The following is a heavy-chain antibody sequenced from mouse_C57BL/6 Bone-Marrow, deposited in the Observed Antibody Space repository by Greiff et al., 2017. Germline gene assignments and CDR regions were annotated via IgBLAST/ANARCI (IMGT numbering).Heavy chain of an antibody. D-gene: IGHD3-1*01. CDR2: IDPENGDT. CDR1: GFNIKDDY. J-gene: IGHJ3*01. Sequence: EVQLQQSGAELVRPGASVKLSCTASGFNIKDDYMHWVKQRPEQGLEWIGWIDPENGDTGYASEFPGKATITADTSSNTAYLQLSSLTSEDTAVYYCTTPPTVPARGWFAYWGQGTLVTVSA. V-gene: IGHV14-4*01. CDR3: TTPPTVPARGWFAY.